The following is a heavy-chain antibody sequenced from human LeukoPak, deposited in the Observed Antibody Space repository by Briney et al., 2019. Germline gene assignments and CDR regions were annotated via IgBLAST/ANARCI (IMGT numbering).Heavy chain of an antibody. CDR2: ISGSGDNT. V-gene: IGHV3-23*01. CDR1: GFTFSSYA. D-gene: IGHD6-13*01. CDR3: AKLSHTGYSSSWYPDY. Sequence: GGSLRLSCAASGFTFSSYAMSWVRQAPGKGLEWVSGISGSGDNTYYADSVKGRFTISRDNSKNTLYLQMNSLRAEDTAVYYCAKLSHTGYSSSWYPDYWGQGTLVTVSS. J-gene: IGHJ4*02.